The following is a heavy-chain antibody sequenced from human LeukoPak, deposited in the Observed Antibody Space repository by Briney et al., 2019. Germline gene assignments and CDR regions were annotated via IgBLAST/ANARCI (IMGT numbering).Heavy chain of an antibody. V-gene: IGHV3-30-3*01. CDR2: ISYDGSNK. J-gene: IGHJ4*02. D-gene: IGHD6-19*01. CDR1: GFTFSSYA. CDR3: ARGPGIAVAGTDY. Sequence: GGSLRLSCAASGFTFSSYAMHWVRQAPGKGLEWVAVISYDGSNKYYADSVKGRFTISRDNSKNTLYLQMNSLRAEDTAVYYCARGPGIAVAGTDYWGQGTLVTVSS.